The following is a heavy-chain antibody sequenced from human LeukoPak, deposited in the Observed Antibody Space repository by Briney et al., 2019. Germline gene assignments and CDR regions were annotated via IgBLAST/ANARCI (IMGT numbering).Heavy chain of an antibody. J-gene: IGHJ6*02. V-gene: IGHV1-2*06. CDR1: GYTFTSYY. D-gene: IGHD5-18*01. CDR3: AREGFSGYRSAYYYNGMDV. CDR2: INPHSGDT. Sequence: ASVKVSCKASGYTFTSYYIHWVRQAPGQGLEWMGRINPHSGDTAFSQKFQGRVTMTRDTSISTGFMELSRLRSDDTAVYYCAREGFSGYRSAYYYNGMDVWGQGTTVTVS.